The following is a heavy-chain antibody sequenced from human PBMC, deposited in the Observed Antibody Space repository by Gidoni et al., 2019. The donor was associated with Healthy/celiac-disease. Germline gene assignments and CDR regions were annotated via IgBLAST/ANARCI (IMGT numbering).Heavy chain of an antibody. CDR2: IIPLLGIA. CDR1: GGTFSSYT. Sequence: QVQLVQSGAEVKTPGSSVKVSCKASGGTFSSYTISWVRQAPGQGLEWMGRIIPLLGIANYAQKFQGRVTITADKSTSTAYMELSSLRSEDTAVYYCAAALRLLVREPTRDYFDYWGQGTLVTVSS. J-gene: IGHJ4*02. D-gene: IGHD3-3*01. CDR3: AAALRLLVREPTRDYFDY. V-gene: IGHV1-69*02.